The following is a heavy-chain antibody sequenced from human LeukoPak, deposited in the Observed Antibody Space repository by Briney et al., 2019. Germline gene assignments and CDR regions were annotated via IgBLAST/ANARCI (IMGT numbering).Heavy chain of an antibody. CDR3: ARAAAGLFDY. D-gene: IGHD6-13*01. J-gene: IGHJ4*02. CDR2: IYYSGST. CDR1: GGSISSYY. Sequence: SETLSLTCTVSGGSISSYYWSWIRQPPGKGLEWIGYIYYSGSTYYNPSLKSRVTISVDTSKNQFSLKLSSVTAADTAVYYCARAAAGLFDYWGQGTLVTVSS. V-gene: IGHV4-59*12.